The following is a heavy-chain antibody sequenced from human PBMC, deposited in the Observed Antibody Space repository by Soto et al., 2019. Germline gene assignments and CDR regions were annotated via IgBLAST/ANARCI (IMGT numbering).Heavy chain of an antibody. Sequence: EVQLLESGGGLVQPGGSLRLSCAASGFTFSSYAMSWVRQAPGKGREWVSAISGSGGSTYYADSVKGRFTISSNNSKNTLYLQMNSLRGEETAVYYSAKGGGRQLVHFDYWGQGTLVTVSS. CDR1: GFTFSSYA. CDR3: AKGGGRQLVHFDY. CDR2: ISGSGGST. V-gene: IGHV3-23*01. J-gene: IGHJ4*02. D-gene: IGHD6-6*01.